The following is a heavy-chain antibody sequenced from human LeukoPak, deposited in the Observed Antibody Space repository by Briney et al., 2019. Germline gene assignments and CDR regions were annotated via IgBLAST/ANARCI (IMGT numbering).Heavy chain of an antibody. CDR1: GFTFSTYG. Sequence: GGSLRLSCAASGFTFSTYGMHWVRQAPDKGLEWVAFIPYDGSNKYYADSVKGRFTISRDNSKNTLYLQMNSLRAEDTAVYYCARDPSRLRGYSNFDYWGQGTLVTVSS. CDR3: ARDPSRLRGYSNFDY. D-gene: IGHD4-11*01. CDR2: IPYDGSNK. V-gene: IGHV3-30*02. J-gene: IGHJ4*02.